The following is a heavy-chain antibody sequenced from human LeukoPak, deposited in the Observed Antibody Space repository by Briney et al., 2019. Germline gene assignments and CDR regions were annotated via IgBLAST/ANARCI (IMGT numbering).Heavy chain of an antibody. V-gene: IGHV3-21*01. CDR3: ARDFVVNYGWAAFDI. Sequence: TGGSLRLSCAASGFTVSSNYMSWVRQAPGKGLEWVSSISSSSSYIYYADSVKGRFTISRDNAKNSLYLQMNSLRAEDTAVYYCARDFVVNYGWAAFDIWGQGTMVTVSS. CDR2: ISSSSSYI. J-gene: IGHJ3*02. D-gene: IGHD3-10*01. CDR1: GFTVSSNY.